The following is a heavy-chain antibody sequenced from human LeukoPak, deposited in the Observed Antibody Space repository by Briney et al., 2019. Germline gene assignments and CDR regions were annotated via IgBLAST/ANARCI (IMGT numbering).Heavy chain of an antibody. J-gene: IGHJ4*02. CDR2: ISGSGGST. CDR3: AKGSGIWEYDLGDY. CDR1: GFTFSSYA. Sequence: GGSLTLSCAASGFTFSSYAMSWVRQAAGKGLEWVSAISGSGGSTYYADSVKGRFTISRDNSKNTLYLQMNSLRAEDTAVYYCAKGSGIWEYDLGDYWGQGTLVTVSS. D-gene: IGHD3-3*01. V-gene: IGHV3-23*01.